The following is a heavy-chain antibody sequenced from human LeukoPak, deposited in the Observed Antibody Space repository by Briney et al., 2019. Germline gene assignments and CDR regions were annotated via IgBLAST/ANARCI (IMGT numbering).Heavy chain of an antibody. V-gene: IGHV3-49*04. D-gene: IGHD3-10*01. CDR2: IRSKAYGGTT. Sequence: GGSLRLSCTASGFTFGDYAMSWVRQAPGKGLEWVGFIRSKAYGGTTEYAASVKGRFTISRDDSKTIAYLQMNSLKPEDTGVYYCTRDPRYSRPGSYYPGGMDVWGQGTTVTVSS. CDR3: TRDPRYSRPGSYYPGGMDV. J-gene: IGHJ6*02. CDR1: GFTFGDYA.